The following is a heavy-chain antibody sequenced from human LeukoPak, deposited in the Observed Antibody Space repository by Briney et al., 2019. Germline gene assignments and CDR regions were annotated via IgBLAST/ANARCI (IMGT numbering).Heavy chain of an antibody. V-gene: IGHV3-48*01. Sequence: GGSLRLSCAVSGFTLSNYSMNWVRQAPGKGLEWISYISGSGFTIHYADSVKGRFTISRDNAKNTLYLQMNSLRAEDTAVYYCARVITAPRGGDPPAAYFDSWGQGTLVTVSS. CDR1: GFTLSNYS. CDR2: ISGSGFTI. J-gene: IGHJ4*02. CDR3: ARVITAPRGGDPPAAYFDS. D-gene: IGHD1-20*01.